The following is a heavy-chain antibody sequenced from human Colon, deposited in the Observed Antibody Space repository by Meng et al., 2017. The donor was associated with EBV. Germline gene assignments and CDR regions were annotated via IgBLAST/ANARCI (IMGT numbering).Heavy chain of an antibody. V-gene: IGHV1-18*01. CDR1: CYTFNNYV. Sequence: QVQLVQFGAGVKRPGASVKVSCRTSCYTFNNYVLNWVQQAPGQGLEWMGWISPYIGNTNYAQRFQGRLTLTTDTSTDTAYMELRSLSPDDTAIYYCARDRGQDTVVVVADRGFDPWGQGTLVTVSS. J-gene: IGHJ5*02. D-gene: IGHD2-15*01. CDR3: ARDRGQDTVVVVADRGFDP. CDR2: ISPYIGNT.